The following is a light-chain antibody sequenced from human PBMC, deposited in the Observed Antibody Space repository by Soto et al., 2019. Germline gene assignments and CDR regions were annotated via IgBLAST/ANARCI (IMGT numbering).Light chain of an antibody. CDR1: SSDVGGYNY. J-gene: IGLJ1*01. CDR3: SSYTTSSTEV. V-gene: IGLV2-14*01. CDR2: EVS. Sequence: QSALTQPASVSGSPGQSITISCAGASSDVGGYNYVSWYQQYPGKAPKLLIYEVSYRPSGVSNRFSGSKSGNTASLTISGLQAEDETDYYFSSYTTSSTEVFGTGTKLTVL.